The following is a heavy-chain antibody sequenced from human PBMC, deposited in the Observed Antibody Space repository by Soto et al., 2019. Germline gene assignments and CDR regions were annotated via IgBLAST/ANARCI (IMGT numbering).Heavy chain of an antibody. Sequence: PSETLSLTCTVSGGSLSSHYWSWIRQPPGKGLESIGCIYYSGSTHYNPSLKSRVTLSVDTSKNQFSLKLSSVTAADTAVYYCARLVCSSTSCNYYYYYYMDVWGEGTTVTVSS. D-gene: IGHD2-2*01. CDR1: GGSLSSHY. CDR3: ARLVCSSTSCNYYYYYYMDV. V-gene: IGHV4-59*08. J-gene: IGHJ6*03. CDR2: IYYSGST.